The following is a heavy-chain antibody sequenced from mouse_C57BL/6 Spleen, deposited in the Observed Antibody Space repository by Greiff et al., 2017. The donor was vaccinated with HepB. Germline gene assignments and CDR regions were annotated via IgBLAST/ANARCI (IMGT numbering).Heavy chain of an antibody. J-gene: IGHJ3*01. CDR2: INPYNGGT. CDR3: AYDDDDRAWFAY. Sequence: EVQLVESGPVLVKPGASVKMSCKASGYTFTDYYMNWVKQSHGKSLEWIGVINPYNGGTSYNQKFKGKATLTVDKSSSTAYMELNSLTSEDSAVYYCAYDDDDRAWFAYWGQGTLVTVSA. V-gene: IGHV1-19*01. CDR1: GYTFTDYY. D-gene: IGHD2-4*01.